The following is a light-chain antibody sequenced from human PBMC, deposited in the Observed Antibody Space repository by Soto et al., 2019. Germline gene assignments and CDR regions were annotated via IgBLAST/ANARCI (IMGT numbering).Light chain of an antibody. Sequence: PGEIFTLSCRASQSVSSSYLTWYQQKPGQAPRLLIYGASTGATGIPARFSGSGSGTDFTPTISSLQSEDFAVYYCQQYNSWPETFGQGTKVDIK. V-gene: IGKV3D-15*01. CDR3: QQYNSWPET. CDR1: QSVSSSY. J-gene: IGKJ1*01. CDR2: GAS.